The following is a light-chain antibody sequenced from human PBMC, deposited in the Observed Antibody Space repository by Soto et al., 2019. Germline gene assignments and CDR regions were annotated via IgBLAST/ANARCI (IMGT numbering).Light chain of an antibody. V-gene: IGLV1-44*01. CDR1: GSNIGSNT. CDR2: TNN. J-gene: IGLJ3*02. Sequence: QSVLTQPPSASGTPGQRVTISCSGSGSNIGSNTVNWYQQLPGTAPKLLIYTNNQRPSRVPDRFSGSKSGTSASLAISGLQSEDEADYYCAAWDDSLNGWVFGGGTKLTVL. CDR3: AAWDDSLNGWV.